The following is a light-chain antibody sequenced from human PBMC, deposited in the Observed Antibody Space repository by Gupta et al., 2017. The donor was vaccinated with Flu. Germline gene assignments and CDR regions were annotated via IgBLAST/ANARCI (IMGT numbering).Light chain of an antibody. Sequence: QSVLTQPPSASGTPGQRVTISCSGSSSNIGSPSVNWYQELPGTAPKLLIYSNNQRPSGVPDRFSGSKSGTSASLAISGLQSEDEADYYCATWDNSLIGPVFGGGTKLTVL. CDR3: ATWDNSLIGPV. V-gene: IGLV1-44*01. J-gene: IGLJ3*02. CDR1: SSNIGSPS. CDR2: SNN.